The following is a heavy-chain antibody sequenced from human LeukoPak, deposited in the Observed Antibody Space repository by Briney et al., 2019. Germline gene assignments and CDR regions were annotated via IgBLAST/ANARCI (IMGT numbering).Heavy chain of an antibody. V-gene: IGHV4-38-2*02. D-gene: IGHD6-19*01. Sequence: SETLSLTCTVSGYSISSGYYWGWIRQPPGKGLEWIGSIYHSGSTYYNPSLKSRVTISVDTSKNQFSLKLSSVTAADTAVYYCARQGIAVAGPSYYYYYMDVWGKGTTVTISS. J-gene: IGHJ6*03. CDR2: IYHSGST. CDR3: ARQGIAVAGPSYYYYYMDV. CDR1: GYSISSGYY.